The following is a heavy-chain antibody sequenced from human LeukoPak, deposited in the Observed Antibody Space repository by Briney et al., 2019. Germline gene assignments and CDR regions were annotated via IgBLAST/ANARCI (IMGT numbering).Heavy chain of an antibody. CDR3: ARDMRLWPD. CDR2: INQDGSET. J-gene: IGHJ4*02. V-gene: IGHV3-7*01. CDR1: GFTFRTYC. D-gene: IGHD6-25*01. Sequence: PGGSLRLSCALSGFTFRTYCMNWPRQAPRQGGWGEGKINQDGSETYYAGAVRGQFTIPRDTANNSLYLQITSLRPEDTAVYYCARDMRLWPDWGERALGTVS.